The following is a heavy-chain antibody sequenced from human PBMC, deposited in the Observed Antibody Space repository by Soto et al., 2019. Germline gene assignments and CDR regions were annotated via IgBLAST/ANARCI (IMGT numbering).Heavy chain of an antibody. Sequence: QVQLVQSGADVKRPGTSVKVSCKVSVYTFTNYGINWVRQAPGQGLEWVGWFNPANRNTNYAQKFQDRVSMTTDTSTNAAYMEWRGLRSDDTAVYYCARVRFGDPFDFCGQGALVTVSS. D-gene: IGHD2-21*02. CDR1: VYTFTNYG. J-gene: IGHJ4*02. CDR3: ARVRFGDPFDF. V-gene: IGHV1-18*01. CDR2: FNPANRNT.